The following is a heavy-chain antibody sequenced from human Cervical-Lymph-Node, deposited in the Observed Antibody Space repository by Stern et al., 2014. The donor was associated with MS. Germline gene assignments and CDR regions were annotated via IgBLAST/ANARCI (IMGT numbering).Heavy chain of an antibody. J-gene: IGHJ4*02. CDR3: ASNPVNTFGFVYRYFDY. CDR1: GLTFSTYA. V-gene: IGHV3-23*04. Sequence: VQLVESGGGLVQPGWSLRLSCVASGLTFSTYALSWVRQAPGKGLEWVSTISVSGDRTSSADSVKGRFTLSRDNSKNTLYLHMSSLRAEDTAIYFCASNPVNTFGFVYRYFDYWGQGTLVTVSS. D-gene: IGHD3-9*01. CDR2: ISVSGDRT.